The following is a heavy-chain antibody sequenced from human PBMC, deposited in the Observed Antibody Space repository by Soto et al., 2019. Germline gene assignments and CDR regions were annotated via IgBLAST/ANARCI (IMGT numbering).Heavy chain of an antibody. CDR2: ISAYNANT. Sequence: ASVKVSCKASGYTFTSYGISWVRQAPGQGLEWMGWISAYNANTNYAQKLQGRVTMTTVTCTSTSYMELRSLRSDDTAVYFCARDRLGATGDYWGQGTLVTVS. J-gene: IGHJ4*02. V-gene: IGHV1-18*01. D-gene: IGHD1-26*01. CDR3: ARDRLGATGDY. CDR1: GYTFTSYG.